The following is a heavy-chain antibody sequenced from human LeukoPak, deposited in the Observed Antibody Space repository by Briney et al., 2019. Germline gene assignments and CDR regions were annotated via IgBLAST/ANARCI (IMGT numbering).Heavy chain of an antibody. J-gene: IGHJ5*02. V-gene: IGHV4-34*01. CDR1: GGSFSGYY. CDR3: ARRLFFGVAAP. D-gene: IGHD3-3*01. CDR2: INHSGST. Sequence: SETLSLTCAVYGGSFSGYYWSWIRQPPGKGLEWIGEINHSGSTNYNPSLKSRVTISVDTSKNQFSLKLSSVTAADTAVYYCARRLFFGVAAPWGQGTLVTASS.